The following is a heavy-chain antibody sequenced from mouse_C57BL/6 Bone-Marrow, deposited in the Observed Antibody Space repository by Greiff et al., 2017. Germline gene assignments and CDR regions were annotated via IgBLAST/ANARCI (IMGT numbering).Heavy chain of an antibody. J-gene: IGHJ2*01. D-gene: IGHD2-12*01. CDR1: GFTFSSYG. Sequence: EVKLVESGGDLVKPGGSLKLSCAASGFTFSSYGMSWVRQTPDQRLEWVATISSGGSYTYYPDSVKGRFTISRDTAKNNLYLQMSHLKSEDTAMYYCARERVYDDYWGQGTTLTVSS. CDR3: ARERVYDDY. CDR2: ISSGGSYT. V-gene: IGHV5-6*01.